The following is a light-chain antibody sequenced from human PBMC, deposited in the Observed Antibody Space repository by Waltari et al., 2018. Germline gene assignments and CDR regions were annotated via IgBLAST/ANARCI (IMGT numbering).Light chain of an antibody. Sequence: DIQMTQSPSSVSASVGDRVTITCRASQDISRWLAWYQQKAGKAPKFLIYDASTLQSGVPSRFSGSGSGTDFTLTISSLQPEDFATYYCQESYSSPPSTFGQGTKVDIK. J-gene: IGKJ1*01. CDR1: QDISRW. V-gene: IGKV1-12*01. CDR3: QESYSSPPST. CDR2: DAS.